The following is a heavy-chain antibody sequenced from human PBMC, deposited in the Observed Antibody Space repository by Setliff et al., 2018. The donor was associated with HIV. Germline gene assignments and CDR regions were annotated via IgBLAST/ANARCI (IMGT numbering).Heavy chain of an antibody. J-gene: IGHJ5*01. Sequence: ASVKVSCKASGYTFTSYDINWVRQATGHGLEWMGWINPYSGNTGYAQKFQGRVTMTRETSTSTAYLELSNLRAEDTAVYYCVRGIYDSSGFWYPHGDSWGQGTLVAVSS. D-gene: IGHD3-22*01. V-gene: IGHV1-8*01. CDR1: GYTFTSYD. CDR3: VRGIYDSSGFWYPHGDS. CDR2: INPYSGNT.